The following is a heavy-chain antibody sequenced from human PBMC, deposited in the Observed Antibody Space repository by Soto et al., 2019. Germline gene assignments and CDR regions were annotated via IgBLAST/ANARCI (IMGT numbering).Heavy chain of an antibody. J-gene: IGHJ5*02. D-gene: IGHD1-7*01. CDR1: GGSISSGGYS. CDR2: IYHSGST. Sequence: SETLSLTCAVSGGSISSGGYSWSWIRQPPGKGLEWIGYIYHSGSTYYNPSLKSRVTISVDRSKNQFSLKLSSVTAADTAVYYCARAGWDNWNYGGWFDPWGQGTLVTV. V-gene: IGHV4-30-2*01. CDR3: ARAGWDNWNYGGWFDP.